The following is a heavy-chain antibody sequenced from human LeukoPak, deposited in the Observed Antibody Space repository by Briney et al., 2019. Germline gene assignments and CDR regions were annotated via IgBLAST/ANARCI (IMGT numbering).Heavy chain of an antibody. CDR2: ISAYNGNT. CDR3: ARYRPLWFGELSPFDY. D-gene: IGHD3-10*01. J-gene: IGHJ4*02. V-gene: IGHV1-18*01. CDR1: GYTFTSYG. Sequence: ASVKVFCKASGYTFTSYGISWVRQAPGQGLEWMGWISAYNGNTNYAQKLQGRVTMTTDTSTSTAYMELRSPRSDDTAVYYCARYRPLWFGELSPFDYWGQGTLVTVSS.